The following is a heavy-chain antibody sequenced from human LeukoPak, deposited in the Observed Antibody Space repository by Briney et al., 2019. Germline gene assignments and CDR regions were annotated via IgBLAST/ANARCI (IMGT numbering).Heavy chain of an antibody. V-gene: IGHV4-34*01. J-gene: IGHJ6*02. CDR1: GGSFSGYY. D-gene: IGHD2-2*02. Sequence: SETLSLTCAVYGGSFSGYYWSWIRQPPGKGLEWIGEINHSGSTNYNPSLKSRVTTSVDTSKNQFSLKLSSVTAADTAVYYCARGVGVPEDIVVVPAAIQGMDVWGQGTTVTVSS. CDR2: INHSGST. CDR3: ARGVGVPEDIVVVPAAIQGMDV.